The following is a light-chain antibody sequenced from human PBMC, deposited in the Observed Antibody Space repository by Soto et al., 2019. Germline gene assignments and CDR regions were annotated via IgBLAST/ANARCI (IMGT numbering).Light chain of an antibody. J-gene: IGKJ4*01. CDR3: QQYVSSPLT. Sequence: EIVLTQSPGTLSLSPGESATLSCRASQSVRSNYLAWYQQKPGQAPRLLIFGASNRATGIPPRFSGSGSGTDFTLTISRLEPEDVAVYYCQQYVSSPLTFGEGTKVDIK. V-gene: IGKV3-20*01. CDR1: QSVRSNY. CDR2: GAS.